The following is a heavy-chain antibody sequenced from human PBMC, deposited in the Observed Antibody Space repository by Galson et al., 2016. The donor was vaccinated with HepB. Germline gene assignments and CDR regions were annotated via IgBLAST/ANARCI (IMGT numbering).Heavy chain of an antibody. CDR1: GFTFSNYV. Sequence: SLRLSCAASGFTFSNYVMSWVRQAPGKGLEWVSGITASGDSTYYADSVKGRFTISRDNLKNTLYLQMISLTAEDTAIYYCAKDQSTHYDSAGYVDYWGQGTLVTVSS. V-gene: IGHV3-23*01. CDR2: ITASGDST. J-gene: IGHJ4*02. CDR3: AKDQSTHYDSAGYVDY. D-gene: IGHD3-22*01.